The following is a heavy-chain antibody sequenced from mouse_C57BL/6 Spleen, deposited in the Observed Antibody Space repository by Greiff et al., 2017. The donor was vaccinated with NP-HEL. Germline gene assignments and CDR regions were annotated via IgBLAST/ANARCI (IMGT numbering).Heavy chain of an antibody. D-gene: IGHD1-1*01. CDR2: INPSSGYT. CDR3: ARPLYVSSLDYAMDY. Sequence: VQLQQSGAELAKPGASVKLSCKASGYTFTSYWMHWVKQRPGQGLEWIGYINPSSGYTKYNQKFKDKATLTADKSTIPAYMQLSILTYDDSAVYYCARPLYVSSLDYAMDYWGQGTSVTVSS. V-gene: IGHV1-7*01. CDR1: GYTFTSYW. J-gene: IGHJ4*01.